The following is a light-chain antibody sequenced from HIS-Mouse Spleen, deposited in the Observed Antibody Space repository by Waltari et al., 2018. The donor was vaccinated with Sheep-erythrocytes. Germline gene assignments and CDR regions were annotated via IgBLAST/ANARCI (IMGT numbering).Light chain of an antibody. V-gene: IGLV2-11*01. J-gene: IGLJ1*01. Sequence: QSALTQPRSVSGSPGQSVTISCTGTSSDVGGYNYVSWYQQHPGKAPKLMVYDVSKRRSGVPDRFSGAKTCNTASLALSGLQAEDEADYYCCAYAGSYNHVFATGTKVTV. CDR2: DVS. CDR3: CAYAGSYNHV. CDR1: SSDVGGYNY.